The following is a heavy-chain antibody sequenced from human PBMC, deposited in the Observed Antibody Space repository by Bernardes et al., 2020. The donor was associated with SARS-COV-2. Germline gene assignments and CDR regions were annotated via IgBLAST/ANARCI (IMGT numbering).Heavy chain of an antibody. Sequence: GSLSLSCAASGFTFSSFGMHWVRPAPGKGLEWVAVISYEGSIQHYADSVKGRFTISRDSSKNTVYLQMNTLRPEDTAVYYCAKLRSVLWIHPYYNAMDAWGQGTTVTVSS. CDR2: ISYEGSIQ. D-gene: IGHD2-2*01. J-gene: IGHJ6*02. CDR3: AKLRSVLWIHPYYNAMDA. CDR1: GFTFSSFG. V-gene: IGHV3-30*18.